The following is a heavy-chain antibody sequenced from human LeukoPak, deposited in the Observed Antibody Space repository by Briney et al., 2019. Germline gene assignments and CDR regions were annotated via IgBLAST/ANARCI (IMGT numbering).Heavy chain of an antibody. D-gene: IGHD1-26*01. Sequence: PRGSLRLSCAASGFTFSSYAMNWVRQAPGKGLEWVSAISGSGGSTYYTDSVKGRFTISRDNSKNTLYLQMNSLRAEDTAVYYCAKGTGSYYAYWGQGTLVTVSS. CDR2: ISGSGGST. V-gene: IGHV3-23*01. J-gene: IGHJ4*02. CDR1: GFTFSSYA. CDR3: AKGTGSYYAY.